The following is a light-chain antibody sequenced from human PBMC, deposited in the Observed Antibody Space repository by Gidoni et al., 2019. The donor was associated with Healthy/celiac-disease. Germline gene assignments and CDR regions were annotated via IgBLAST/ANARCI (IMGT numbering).Light chain of an antibody. CDR3: MQRIEFPYT. J-gene: IGKJ2*01. V-gene: IGKV2-40*01. Sequence: DILMTQTPLSLPVTPGEPASISCRSSQSLLDSDDGNTYLDWYLQRPGQSPQHLIYTLSYRDSRVPDRFSGSGSGTDFTLKISRVEAEDVGVYYCMQRIEFPYTFGQETKLEIK. CDR1: QSLLDSDDGNTY. CDR2: TLS.